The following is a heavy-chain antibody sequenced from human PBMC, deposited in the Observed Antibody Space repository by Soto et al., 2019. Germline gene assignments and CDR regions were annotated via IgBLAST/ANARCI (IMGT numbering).Heavy chain of an antibody. V-gene: IGHV3-74*01. CDR2: IYNDGSRT. J-gene: IGHJ4*02. Sequence: EEQLVESGGGLVQPGGSLRLSCVASGFAFSSSGRHWVRQTPGKGPVWVSRIYNDGSRTAYADSVKGRFAISRDNAKNTMYLQMTSLTVEDTAVYYCARDLAGDTTPYFDLWGQGVLVTVSS. CDR1: GFAFSSSG. D-gene: IGHD2-15*01. CDR3: ARDLAGDTTPYFDL.